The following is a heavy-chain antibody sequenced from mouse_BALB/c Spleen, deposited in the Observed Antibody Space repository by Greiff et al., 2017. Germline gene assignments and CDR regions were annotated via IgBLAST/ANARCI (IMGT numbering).Heavy chain of an antibody. J-gene: IGHJ3*01. CDR3: TRDDGNWFAY. Sequence: EVKLVESGGGLVQPGGSLKLSCAASGFTFSSYTMSWVRQTPEKRLEWVAYISSGGSYTYYPDSVKGRFTISRDNAKNTLYLQMSSLKSEDTAMYYCTRDDGNWFAYWGQGTLVTVSA. V-gene: IGHV5-6-4*01. D-gene: IGHD2-1*01. CDR1: GFTFSSYT. CDR2: ISSGGSYT.